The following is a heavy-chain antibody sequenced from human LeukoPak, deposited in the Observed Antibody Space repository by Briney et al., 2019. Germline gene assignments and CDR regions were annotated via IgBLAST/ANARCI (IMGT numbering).Heavy chain of an antibody. Sequence: GGSLRLSCAASGFTFSSFNMNWVRQAPGKGLEWVSSISSTSSYIFYTDSVKGRFTISRDNAKNSLFLQMNSLRAEDTGVYYCARGGSGSPYYWGQGNLDTVSS. CDR2: ISSTSSYI. D-gene: IGHD1-26*01. J-gene: IGHJ4*02. CDR1: GFTFSSFN. V-gene: IGHV3-21*01. CDR3: ARGGSGSPYY.